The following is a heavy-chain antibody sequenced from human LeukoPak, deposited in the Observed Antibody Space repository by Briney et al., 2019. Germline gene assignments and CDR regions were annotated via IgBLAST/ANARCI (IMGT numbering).Heavy chain of an antibody. D-gene: IGHD5-12*01. CDR2: IIPILGIA. CDR3: ARDRGYSGYADARYYYGMDV. J-gene: IGHJ6*02. V-gene: IGHV1-69*04. Sequence: ASVKVPCKASGGTFSSYAISWVRQAPGQGLEWMGRIIPILGIANYAQKFQGRVTITADKSTSTAYMELSSLRSEDTAVYYCARDRGYSGYADARYYYGMDVWGQGTTVTVSS. CDR1: GGTFSSYA.